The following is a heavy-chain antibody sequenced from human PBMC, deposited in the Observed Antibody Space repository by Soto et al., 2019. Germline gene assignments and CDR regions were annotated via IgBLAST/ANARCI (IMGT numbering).Heavy chain of an antibody. CDR3: AKNRIEGASSYSYGMAV. V-gene: IGHV3-64D*08. CDR2: VTSNGGTT. J-gene: IGHJ6*02. Sequence: PVVFQRLCDAAAEGNCIDYGVRWVSQATGKVLEYVSAVTSNGGTTYYADSVKGRFTISRDNSKNTLYLQMSSLRTEDTAVYYCAKNRIEGASSYSYGMAVWGQGTTVTVSS. CDR1: EGNCIDYG. D-gene: IGHD1-26*01.